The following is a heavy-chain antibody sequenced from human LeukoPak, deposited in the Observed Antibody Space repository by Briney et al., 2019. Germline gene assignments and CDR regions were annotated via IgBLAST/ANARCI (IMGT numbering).Heavy chain of an antibody. D-gene: IGHD3-16*01. CDR1: GGTSNNYP. V-gene: IGHV1-69*06. CDR2: IIPFIGAG. J-gene: IGHJ6*03. Sequence: SVKVSCKASGGTSNNYPINWVRQAPRQGLEWVGGIIPFIGAGNYAQNFEERVTITADTSTNTVYMEVSSLRSEDTAIYYCARSLGFPHTVESYMDVWGQGTTVTVSS. CDR3: ARSLGFPHTVESYMDV.